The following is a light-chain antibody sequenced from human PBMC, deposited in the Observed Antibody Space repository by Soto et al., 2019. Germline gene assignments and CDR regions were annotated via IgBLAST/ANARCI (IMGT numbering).Light chain of an antibody. V-gene: IGKV3-15*01. CDR3: QQYNDWPYT. CDR2: GAS. Sequence: EIVMTQSPATLSVSPGERATLSCRASQSVRSNLGWYQQTPGQAPRLLIYGASTRATGIPARFSVSGSGTEFTLTISSLQSEDFAVYYCQQYNDWPYTFGQGTKLEIK. CDR1: QSVRSN. J-gene: IGKJ2*01.